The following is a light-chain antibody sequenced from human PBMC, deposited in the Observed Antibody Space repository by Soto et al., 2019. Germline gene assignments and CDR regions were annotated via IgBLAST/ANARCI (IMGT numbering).Light chain of an antibody. Sequence: DVVMPQSPLSLPVTLGQPASISCRSSQSLVASEGNTYLNWFLQRPGQSPRRLIYKVSNRDSGVQDRFSGGWSGSDFAQKSSRVVAEDVGLYYDEQATLWRPVTFGSGTRLDIK. J-gene: IGKJ5*01. CDR3: EQATLWRPVT. CDR2: KVS. V-gene: IGKV2-30*01. CDR1: QSLVASEGNTY.